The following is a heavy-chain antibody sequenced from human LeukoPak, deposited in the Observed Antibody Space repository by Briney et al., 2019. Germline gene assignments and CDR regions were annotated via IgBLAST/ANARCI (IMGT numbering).Heavy chain of an antibody. Sequence: GGSLRLSCAASGFTFSSYAMSWVRQAPGKGLEWVSGISGSGDNTYYADSVKGRFTISRDNSKNTLYVQVNSLGTEDTAAYYCAKYTGRRAFDMWGQGTMVTVSS. CDR2: ISGSGDNT. D-gene: IGHD7-27*01. J-gene: IGHJ3*02. V-gene: IGHV3-23*01. CDR1: GFTFSSYA. CDR3: AKYTGRRAFDM.